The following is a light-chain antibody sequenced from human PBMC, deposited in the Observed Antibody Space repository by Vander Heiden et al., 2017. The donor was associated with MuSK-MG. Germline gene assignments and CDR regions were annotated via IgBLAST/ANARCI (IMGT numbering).Light chain of an antibody. V-gene: IGKV4-1*01. Sequence: DIVMTQSPDTLALSLGERATINCRSSQIVLYNSNNYLAWYQQKPVLPPRLLIYWASARESGVPDRFNGSGYGTDFTLTISNRQADDVAVYYCQQYVYKLPHTFGGGTKVEIK. CDR3: QQYVYKLPHT. J-gene: IGKJ4*01. CDR2: WAS. CDR1: QIVLYNSNNY.